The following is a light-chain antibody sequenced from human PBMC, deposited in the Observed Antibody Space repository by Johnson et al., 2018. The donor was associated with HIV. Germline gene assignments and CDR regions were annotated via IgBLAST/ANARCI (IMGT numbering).Light chain of an antibody. CDR3: GTWDSSLSVYV. V-gene: IGLV1-51*02. Sequence: QSVLTQPPSVSAAPGQKVTISCSGSSSNIGNNYVSWYQQFPGTAPKLLIYENNKRPSGIPDRFSGSKSGTLATLGITGLQTGDEVDYYCGTWDSSLSVYVFGTGTKVTVL. CDR1: SSNIGNNY. CDR2: ENN. J-gene: IGLJ1*01.